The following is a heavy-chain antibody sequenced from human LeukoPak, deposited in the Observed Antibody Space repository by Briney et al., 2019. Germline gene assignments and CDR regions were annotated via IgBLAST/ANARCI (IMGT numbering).Heavy chain of an antibody. CDR3: ARDRAYDILTGYNY. CDR1: GYTFTGYY. Sequence: ASVKVSCTASGYTFTGYYMHWVRQAPGQGLEWMGWINPNSGGTNYAQKFQGRVTMTRDTSISTAYMELSRLRSDDTAVYYCARDRAYDILTGYNYWGQGTLVTVSS. J-gene: IGHJ4*02. D-gene: IGHD3-9*01. CDR2: INPNSGGT. V-gene: IGHV1-2*02.